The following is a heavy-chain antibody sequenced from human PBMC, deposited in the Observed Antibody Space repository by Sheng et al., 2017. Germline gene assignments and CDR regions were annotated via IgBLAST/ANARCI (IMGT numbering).Heavy chain of an antibody. CDR1: VFTLSNYG. J-gene: IGHJ4*02. CDR3: ARTSPSDY. Sequence: QVQLVESGGGVVQPGRSLRLSCAASVFTLSNYGMHWVRQAPGKGLEWVSFISFDGSNKYYADSVKGRFTISRDNSKNTLYLQTSNLRPEDTAVYYCARTSPSDYWGQGTLVIVSS. CDR2: ISFDGSNK. V-gene: IGHV3-30*03.